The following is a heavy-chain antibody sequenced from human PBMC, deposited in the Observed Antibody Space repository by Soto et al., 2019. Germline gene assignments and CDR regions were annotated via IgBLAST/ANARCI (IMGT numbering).Heavy chain of an antibody. D-gene: IGHD3-22*01. CDR2: ISWDGGST. CDR3: AKATDDSSGYYDY. Sequence: GGSLRLSCAASGFTFDDYAMHWVRQAPGKGLEWVSLISWDGGSTYYADSVKGRFTISRDKSKNSLYLQMNSLRAEDTALYYCAKATDDSSGYYDYWGQGTLVTVYS. CDR1: GFTFDDYA. V-gene: IGHV3-43D*04. J-gene: IGHJ4*02.